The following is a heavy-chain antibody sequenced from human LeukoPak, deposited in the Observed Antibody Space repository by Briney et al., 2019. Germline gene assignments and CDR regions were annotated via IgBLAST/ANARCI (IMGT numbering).Heavy chain of an antibody. D-gene: IGHD3-10*01. CDR3: AKSDGWFGEGIASP. CDR2: ISYDGSNK. CDR1: GFTFSSYG. J-gene: IGHJ5*02. Sequence: GGSLRLSCAASGFTFSSYGMHWVRQAPGKGLEWVAVISYDGSNKYYADSVKGRFTISRDNSKNTLYLQMNSLRAEDTAVYYCAKSDGWFGEGIASPWGRGTLVTVSS. V-gene: IGHV3-30*18.